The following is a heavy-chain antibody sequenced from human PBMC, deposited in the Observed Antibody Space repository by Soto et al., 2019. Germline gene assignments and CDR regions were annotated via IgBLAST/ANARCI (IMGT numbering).Heavy chain of an antibody. Sequence: GGSLRLSCAASGFNFSSYAMSWVRQAPGKGLEWVSAISGSGGSTYYADSVKGRFTISRDNSKNTLYLQMNSLRAEDTAVYYCAKEYDFWSGSHNWFDPWGQGTLVTVS. D-gene: IGHD3-3*01. CDR3: AKEYDFWSGSHNWFDP. V-gene: IGHV3-23*01. CDR2: ISGSGGST. J-gene: IGHJ5*02. CDR1: GFNFSSYA.